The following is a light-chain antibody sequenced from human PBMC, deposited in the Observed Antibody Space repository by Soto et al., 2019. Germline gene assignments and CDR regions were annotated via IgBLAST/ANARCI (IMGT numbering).Light chain of an antibody. CDR1: QTISTY. CDR3: QQSDSTPYT. CDR2: DAS. Sequence: DIQMTQSPSSLSASVGDRVTITCRASQTISTYLNWYQQKPGKAPRLLIYDASSLLSGVPSRFSGSGSETDFTLTIASLQPEDFSTYYCQQSDSTPYTFGQGTKVDI. J-gene: IGKJ2*01. V-gene: IGKV1-39*01.